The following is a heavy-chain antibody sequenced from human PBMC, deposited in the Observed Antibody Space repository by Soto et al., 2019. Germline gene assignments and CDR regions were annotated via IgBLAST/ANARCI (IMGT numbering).Heavy chain of an antibody. CDR2: IYSSGRA. Sequence: QVQLQESGPRLVQPSQTLSLTCTVSGGSISSDTYYWSWIRQYPEKGLEWIGYIYSSGRAYYNPSLKSRVTISVETSANQFSLMLSSVTAADTAVYYCASVTRVAANGGFDPWGLGTLVTVSS. V-gene: IGHV4-31*03. CDR1: GGSISSDTYY. J-gene: IGHJ5*02. D-gene: IGHD6-13*01. CDR3: ASVTRVAANGGFDP.